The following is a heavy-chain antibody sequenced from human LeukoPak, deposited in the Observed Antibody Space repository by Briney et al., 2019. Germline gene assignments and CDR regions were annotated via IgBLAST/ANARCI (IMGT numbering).Heavy chain of an antibody. CDR2: ISHSGST. CDR3: ARGSFCSGDSCFKPWFDP. V-gene: IGHV4-38-2*02. D-gene: IGHD2-15*01. CDR1: GYSISSGHF. Sequence: SETLSLTCTVSGYSISSGHFWGWIRQPPGKGLEWIGEISHSGSTNYNPSLKSRVTISVDTSKNQFSLKLSSVTAADTAVYYCARGSFCSGDSCFKPWFDPWGQGTLVTVSS. J-gene: IGHJ5*02.